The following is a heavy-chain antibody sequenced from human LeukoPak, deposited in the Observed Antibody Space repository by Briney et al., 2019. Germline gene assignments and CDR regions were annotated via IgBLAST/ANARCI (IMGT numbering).Heavy chain of an antibody. CDR1: GFTFSSYA. Sequence: PGGSLRLSCAASGFTFSSYAMHWVRQAPGKGLEYVSAISSNGGSTYYANSVKGRFTISRDNSKNTLYLQMGSLRAEDMAVYYCARGLANYYDSNAYFLDYWGRGTLVTVSS. CDR3: ARGLANYYDSNAYFLDY. V-gene: IGHV3-64*01. CDR2: ISSNGGST. J-gene: IGHJ4*02. D-gene: IGHD3-22*01.